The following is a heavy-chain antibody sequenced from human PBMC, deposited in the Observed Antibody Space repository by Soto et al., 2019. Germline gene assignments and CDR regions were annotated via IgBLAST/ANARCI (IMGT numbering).Heavy chain of an antibody. D-gene: IGHD3-22*01. CDR1: GGTFSSYA. CDR2: IIPIFGTA. Sequence: GXSVKVSCKSSGGTFSSYAISWVRQAPVQGLEWMGGIIPIFGTANYAQKFQGRVTITADESTSTAYMELSSLRSEDTAVYYCARGRYYYDSSGYRFDYWGQGTLVTVSS. V-gene: IGHV1-69*13. CDR3: ARGRYYYDSSGYRFDY. J-gene: IGHJ4*02.